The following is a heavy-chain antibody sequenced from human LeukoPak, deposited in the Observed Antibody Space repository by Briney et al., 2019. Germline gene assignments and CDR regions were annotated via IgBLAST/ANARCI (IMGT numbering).Heavy chain of an antibody. V-gene: IGHV3-33*01. J-gene: IGHJ6*02. Sequence: PGRSLRLSCAASGFTFSSYGMHWVRQAPGKGLEWVAVIWYDGSNKYYADSVKGRFTISRDNSKNTLYLQMNSLRAEDTAVYYCARDPRQYSSSWSRYYYGMDVWGRGTTVTVSS. CDR1: GFTFSSYG. CDR3: ARDPRQYSSSWSRYYYGMDV. CDR2: IWYDGSNK. D-gene: IGHD6-13*01.